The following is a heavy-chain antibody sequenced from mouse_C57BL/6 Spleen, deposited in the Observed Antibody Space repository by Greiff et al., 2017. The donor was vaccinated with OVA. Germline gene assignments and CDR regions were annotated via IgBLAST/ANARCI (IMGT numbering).Heavy chain of an antibody. D-gene: IGHD1-1*01. CDR2: INPYNGGT. V-gene: IGHV1-19*01. CDR1: GYTFTDYY. CDR3: ARSQLRYFDY. J-gene: IGHJ2*01. Sequence: VQLQQSGPVLVKPGASVKMSCKASGYTFTDYYMNWVQQSHGKSLEWIGVINPYNGGTSYNQKFKGKATLTVDKSSSTAYMELNSLTSEDSAVYYCARSQLRYFDYWGQGTTLTVSS.